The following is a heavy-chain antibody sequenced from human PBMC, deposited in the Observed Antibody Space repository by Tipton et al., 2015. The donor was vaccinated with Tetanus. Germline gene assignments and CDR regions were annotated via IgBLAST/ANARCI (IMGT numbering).Heavy chain of an antibody. Sequence: SLRLSCAASGFTFSNAWMTWVRQAPGKGLEWVGRIKRKTDGGTTDYAAPVKGRFSISRDDSKNTLYLQMNSLKAEDSAVYYCTADSSIGSNWGQGTLVTVPS. CDR1: GFTFSNAW. CDR2: IKRKTDGGTT. CDR3: TADSSIGSN. J-gene: IGHJ4*02. D-gene: IGHD1-26*01. V-gene: IGHV3-15*01.